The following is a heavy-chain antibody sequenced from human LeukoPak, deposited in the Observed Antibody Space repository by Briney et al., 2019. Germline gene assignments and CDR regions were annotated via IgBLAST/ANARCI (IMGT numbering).Heavy chain of an antibody. CDR2: ISWNSGSI. CDR1: GFTFDDYA. CDR3: AKDSSHGEALYYYMDV. V-gene: IGHV3-9*01. Sequence: GGSLRLSCAASGFTFDDYAMPWVRHAPGTGLEWVSGISWNSGSIGYADSVKGRFTISRDNAKNSLYLQMNSLRAEDTALHYCAKDSSHGEALYYYMDVWGKGTTVTVSS. J-gene: IGHJ6*03. D-gene: IGHD3-10*01.